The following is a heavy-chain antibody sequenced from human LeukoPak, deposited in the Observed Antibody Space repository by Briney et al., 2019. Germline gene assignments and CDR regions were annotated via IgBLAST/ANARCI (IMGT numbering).Heavy chain of an antibody. J-gene: IGHJ4*02. V-gene: IGHV4-39*01. D-gene: IGHD3-10*01. CDR1: GGSISSSSYY. CDR2: IYYSGST. CDR3: ARHWRDVLLWFGELSQQVFPGFDY. Sequence: SETLSLTCTVSGGSISSSSYYWGWIRQPPGKGLEWIGSIYYSGSTYYNPSLKSRVTISVDTSKNQFSLQLSSVTAADTAVYYCARHWRDVLLWFGELSQQVFPGFDYWGQGTLVTVSS.